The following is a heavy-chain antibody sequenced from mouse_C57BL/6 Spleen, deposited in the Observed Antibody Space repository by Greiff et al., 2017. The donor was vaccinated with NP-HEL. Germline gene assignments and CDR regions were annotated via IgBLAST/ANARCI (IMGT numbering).Heavy chain of an antibody. CDR3: ARKGDWSTFDY. CDR1: GYTFTSYW. D-gene: IGHD3-3*01. Sequence: QVQLQQPGAELVRPGSSVKLSCKASGYTFTSYWMHRVKQRPIQGLEWIGNIDPSDSETHYNQKFKDKATLTVDKSSSTAYMQLSSLTSEDSAVYYCARKGDWSTFDYWGQGTTLTVSS. CDR2: IDPSDSET. J-gene: IGHJ2*01. V-gene: IGHV1-52*01.